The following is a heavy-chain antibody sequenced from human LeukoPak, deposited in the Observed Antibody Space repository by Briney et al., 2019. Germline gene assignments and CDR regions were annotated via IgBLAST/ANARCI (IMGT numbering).Heavy chain of an antibody. CDR1: GFTVSTNY. Sequence: SGGSLRLSCAASGFTVSTNYMSWVRQAPGKGLEWVSLIYSDGTTNYADSVKGRFTISRDNSKNTLFLQMNSLRDEDTAVYYCATYRGPLDYWGQGTLVTVSS. D-gene: IGHD3-10*01. J-gene: IGHJ4*02. V-gene: IGHV3-53*01. CDR2: IYSDGTT. CDR3: ATYRGPLDY.